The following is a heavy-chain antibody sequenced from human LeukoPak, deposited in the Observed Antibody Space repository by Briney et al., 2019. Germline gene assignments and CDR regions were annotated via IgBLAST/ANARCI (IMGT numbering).Heavy chain of an antibody. V-gene: IGHV3-23*01. Sequence: GGSLRLSCAASGFTFSSYAMSWVRQAPGKGLEWVSAISGSGGSTYYADSVKGRFTISRDNSKNTLYLQMNSLRAEDTAIYYCAKGGGYRPSREDYWGQGTPVTVSS. J-gene: IGHJ4*02. CDR3: AKGGGYRPSREDY. CDR1: GFTFSSYA. CDR2: ISGSGGST. D-gene: IGHD5-24*01.